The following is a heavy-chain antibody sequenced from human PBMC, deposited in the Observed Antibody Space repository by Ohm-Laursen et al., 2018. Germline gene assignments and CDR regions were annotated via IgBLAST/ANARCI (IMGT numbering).Heavy chain of an antibody. CDR1: GFTFSRHW. V-gene: IGHV3-7*03. J-gene: IGHJ3*02. D-gene: IGHD2-15*01. CDR2: INQGGSEE. CDR3: AREGLLRGAFDI. Sequence: GSLRLSCAASGFTFSRHWMTWARQGPGKGLESLANINQGGSEEYCADSVKGQFTISRDNAKNSLYLQMNSLRAEDTAVYYCAREGLLRGAFDIWGQGTMVTVSS.